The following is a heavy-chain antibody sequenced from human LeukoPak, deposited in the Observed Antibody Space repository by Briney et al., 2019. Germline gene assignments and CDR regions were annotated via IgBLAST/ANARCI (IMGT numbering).Heavy chain of an antibody. V-gene: IGHV3-53*01. D-gene: IGHD6-19*01. CDR2: IYSGGST. J-gene: IGHJ4*02. CDR3: ARGLRYSTGWYYFDY. Sequence: PGGSLRLSCAASGFTVSSNYMSWVRQAPGKGLEWVSVIYSGGSTYYADSVKGRFTISRDNSKNTLYLQMSSLRAEDTAVYYCARGLRYSTGWYYFDYWGQGTLVTVSS. CDR1: GFTVSSNY.